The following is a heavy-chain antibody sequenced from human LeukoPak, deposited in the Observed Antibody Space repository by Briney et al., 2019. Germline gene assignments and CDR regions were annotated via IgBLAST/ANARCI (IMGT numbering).Heavy chain of an antibody. CDR2: ISSGSSYM. CDR3: ARDGGYCSGGSCYSDAFDI. Sequence: PGGSLRLSCAASGFTFSSYTMNWVRQAPGKGLEWVSSISSGSSYMYYADSVKGRFTISSDNAKNSLYLQMNSLSAEDTAVYYCARDGGYCSGGSCYSDAFDIWGQGTMVTVSS. V-gene: IGHV3-21*01. D-gene: IGHD2-15*01. CDR1: GFTFSSYT. J-gene: IGHJ3*02.